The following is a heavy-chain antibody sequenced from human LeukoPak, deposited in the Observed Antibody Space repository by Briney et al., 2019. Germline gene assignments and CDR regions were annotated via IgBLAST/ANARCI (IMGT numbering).Heavy chain of an antibody. CDR1: GFTFSSYA. V-gene: IGHV3-33*08. J-gene: IGHJ5*02. CDR2: IWYDGSNK. Sequence: GGSLRLSCAASGFTFSSYAMSWVRQAPGKGLEWVAVIWYDGSNKYYADSVKGRFTISRDNSKNTLYLQMNSLRAEDTAVYYCARAKITLWLRGGPNWFDPWGQGTLVTVSS. D-gene: IGHD5-18*01. CDR3: ARAKITLWLRGGPNWFDP.